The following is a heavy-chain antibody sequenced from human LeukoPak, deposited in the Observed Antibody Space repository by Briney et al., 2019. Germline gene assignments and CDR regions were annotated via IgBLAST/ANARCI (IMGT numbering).Heavy chain of an antibody. V-gene: IGHV3-74*01. J-gene: IGHJ1*01. Sequence: GGSLRLSCAASGLTFRRYWMHWVRQAPGKGLVWVSRINGDGSTTSYADSVKGGFTISRDNAKNTLYLQMNSLRAEDTAVYYCATGNYYDSRGYYTFGHWGQGTLVTVSS. CDR1: GLTFRRYW. CDR2: INGDGSTT. CDR3: ATGNYYDSRGYYTFGH. D-gene: IGHD3-22*01.